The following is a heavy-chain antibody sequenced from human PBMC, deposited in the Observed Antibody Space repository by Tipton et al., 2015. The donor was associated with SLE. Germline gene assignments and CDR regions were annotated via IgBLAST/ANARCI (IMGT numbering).Heavy chain of an antibody. V-gene: IGHV4-59*11. CDR1: GGSFSSHY. Sequence: GLVKPSETLSLTCAVYGGSFSSHYWSWIRQPPGKGLEWIGYIYYSGSTNYNPSLKSRVTISVDTSKNQFSLKLSSVTAADTAVYYCARAPVAGRNYYYGMDVWGQGTTVTVSS. J-gene: IGHJ6*02. CDR3: ARAPVAGRNYYYGMDV. CDR2: IYYSGST. D-gene: IGHD6-19*01.